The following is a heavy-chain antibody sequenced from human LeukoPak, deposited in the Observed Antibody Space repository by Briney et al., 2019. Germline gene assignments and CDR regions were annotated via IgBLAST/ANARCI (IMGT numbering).Heavy chain of an antibody. V-gene: IGHV3-13*01. D-gene: IGHD6-19*01. CDR2: IGTAGDI. Sequence: GGSLRLSCAASGFTFSSYDMHWVRQATGKGLEWVSVIGTAGDIYYPGSVKGRFTISRENAKNSLYLQMNSLRAGDTAVYYCARARHSSGWGGGYFDYWGQGTLVTVSS. J-gene: IGHJ4*02. CDR1: GFTFSSYD. CDR3: ARARHSSGWGGGYFDY.